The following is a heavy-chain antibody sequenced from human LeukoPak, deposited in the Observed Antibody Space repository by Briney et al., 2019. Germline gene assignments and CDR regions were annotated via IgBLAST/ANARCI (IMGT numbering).Heavy chain of an antibody. CDR1: GGSISSSSYY. CDR2: IYYSGST. V-gene: IGHV4-39*01. Sequence: SETLSLTCTVSGGSISSSSYYWGWIRQPPGKGLEWIGSIYYSGSTYYNPSLKSRVTISVDTSKNQFSLKLSSVTAADTAVYYCARVSQRTNWFDPWGQGTLVTVSS. D-gene: IGHD2-21*01. CDR3: ARVSQRTNWFDP. J-gene: IGHJ5*02.